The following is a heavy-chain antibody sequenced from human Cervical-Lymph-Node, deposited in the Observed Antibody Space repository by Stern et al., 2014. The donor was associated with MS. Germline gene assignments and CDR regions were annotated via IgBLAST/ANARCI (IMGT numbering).Heavy chain of an antibody. CDR3: ARDYASLDWRGQYYFDY. CDR1: GYTFTDYA. D-gene: IGHD2-21*01. CDR2: INTNTGPP. J-gene: IGHJ4*02. V-gene: IGHV7-4-1*02. Sequence: VQLVQSGSELKKPGASVKVSCMTSGYTFTDYALNWVRQAPGQGVEWMGWINTNTGPPTYAQCFTGRFVFSLDTSGNTAYLQISSLKAEDTALYFCARDYASLDWRGQYYFDYWGQGTLVTVSS.